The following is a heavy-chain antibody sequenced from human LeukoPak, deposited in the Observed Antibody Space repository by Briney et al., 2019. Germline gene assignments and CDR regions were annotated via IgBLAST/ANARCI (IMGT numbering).Heavy chain of an antibody. D-gene: IGHD2-15*01. CDR2: ISGSGRTT. CDR1: GFTFSNHA. J-gene: IGHJ4*02. CDR3: AKNVVVKRYIDY. V-gene: IGHV3-23*01. Sequence: GGSLRLSCAASGFTFSNHAMSWVRQTPGKGLQWVSVISGSGRTTEYADSVKGRFTISRDNSKNTLSLQMNSLRVEDTAIYYCAKNVVVKRYIDYWDRGTLVTVSS.